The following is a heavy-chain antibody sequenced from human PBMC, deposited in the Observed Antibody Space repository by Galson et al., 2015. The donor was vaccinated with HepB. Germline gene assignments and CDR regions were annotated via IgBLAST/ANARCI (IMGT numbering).Heavy chain of an antibody. V-gene: IGHV3-21*01. Sequence: SLRLSCAASGFIFSNYNMNWVRQAPGKGLEWVSSISSSGSYLFYGDSVKGRFTISRDNAKNSMYLQMKSLGAEDTAVYYCARTHLYGSSGYLGMIDAFDIWGQGTMVTVSS. CDR3: ARTHLYGSSGYLGMIDAFDI. CDR1: GFIFSNYN. J-gene: IGHJ3*02. CDR2: ISSSGSYL. D-gene: IGHD3-22*01.